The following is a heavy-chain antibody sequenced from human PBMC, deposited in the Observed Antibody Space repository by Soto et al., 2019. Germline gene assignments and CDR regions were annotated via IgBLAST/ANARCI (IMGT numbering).Heavy chain of an antibody. CDR3: ARLGLSIAVNWFDP. D-gene: IGHD6-19*01. J-gene: IGHJ5*02. CDR1: GYTFTSYG. CDR2: ISAYNGNT. V-gene: IGHV1-18*04. Sequence: GASVKVSCKASGYTFTSYGISWVRQAPGQGLEWMGWISAYNGNTNYAQKPQGRVTMTTDTSTSTAERELRSLRSDDTAGSYCARLGLSIAVNWFDPWGQGTLVTVSS.